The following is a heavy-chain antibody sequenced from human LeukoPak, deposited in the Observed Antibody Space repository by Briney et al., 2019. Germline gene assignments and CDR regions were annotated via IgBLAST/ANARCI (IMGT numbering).Heavy chain of an antibody. V-gene: IGHV4-30-4*01. J-gene: IGHJ4*02. CDR2: ISYCGST. Sequence: KASQTLSLTCTVSGGSISSADYYLSWIRQPPGNGLEGIGYISYCGSTYYNPSLKSRLTISVDTSKDQLSLNLSSMTAADTAVYYCASFLRRYQLPRWSYYFDYWGQGTLVTVSS. CDR1: GGSISSADYY. D-gene: IGHD2-2*01. CDR3: ASFLRRYQLPRWSYYFDY.